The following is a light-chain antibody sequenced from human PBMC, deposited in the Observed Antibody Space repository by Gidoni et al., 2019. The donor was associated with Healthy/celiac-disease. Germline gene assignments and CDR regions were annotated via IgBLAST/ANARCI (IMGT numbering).Light chain of an antibody. Sequence: EIVLTQSPATLYLSPGERATLSCRASQSVSSYLAWYQQKPGQAPRLLIYDASNRATGIPARFSGSGSGTDFTLTISSLEPEDLAVYYCQQRSNGVTFGPGTKVDIK. CDR1: QSVSSY. J-gene: IGKJ3*01. V-gene: IGKV3-11*01. CDR2: DAS. CDR3: QQRSNGVT.